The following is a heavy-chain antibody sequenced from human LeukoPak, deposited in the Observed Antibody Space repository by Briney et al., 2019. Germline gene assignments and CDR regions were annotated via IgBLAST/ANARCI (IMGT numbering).Heavy chain of an antibody. CDR1: GYTFTSNY. V-gene: IGHV1-46*01. J-gene: IGHJ4*02. CDR3: AVQSTVTTHYFDY. Sequence: GASVKVSCKAFGYTFTSNYMHWVRQAPGQGLEWMGIINPSGGSTSYAQKFQGRVTMTRDMSTSTVYMELSSLRSEDTAVYYCAVQSTVTTHYFDYWGQGTLVTVSS. CDR2: INPSGGST. D-gene: IGHD4-17*01.